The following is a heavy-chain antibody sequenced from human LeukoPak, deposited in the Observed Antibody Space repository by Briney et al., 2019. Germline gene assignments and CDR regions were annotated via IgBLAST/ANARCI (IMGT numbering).Heavy chain of an antibody. CDR3: ARDLISTNYYSGLVY. CDR2: IYNSGST. J-gene: IGHJ4*02. V-gene: IGHV4-59*01. Sequence: PSETLSLTCAVSGGSISNYYWSWIRQPPGKGLEWIGYIYNSGSTDYNPSLKSRVTISVDTSTNQFSPKLSSVTAADTATYYCARDLISTNYYSGLVYWGQGTLVTVSS. D-gene: IGHD3-22*01. CDR1: GGSISNYY.